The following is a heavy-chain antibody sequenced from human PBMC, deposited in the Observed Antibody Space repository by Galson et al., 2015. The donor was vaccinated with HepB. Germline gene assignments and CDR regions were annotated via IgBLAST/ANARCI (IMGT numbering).Heavy chain of an antibody. Sequence: SETLSLTCTVSGGSISSYYWSWIRQPPGKGLEWIGYIYYSGSTNYNPSLKSRVTISVDTSKNQFSLKLSSVTAADTAVYYCAREVATIKGRGAFDIWGQGTIVTVSS. CDR1: GGSISSYY. D-gene: IGHD5-24*01. CDR3: AREVATIKGRGAFDI. J-gene: IGHJ3*02. CDR2: IYYSGST. V-gene: IGHV4-59*01.